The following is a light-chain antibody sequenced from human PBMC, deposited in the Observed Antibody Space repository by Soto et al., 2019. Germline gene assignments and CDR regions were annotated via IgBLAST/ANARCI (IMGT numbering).Light chain of an antibody. Sequence: DIQLTQPPSFLSASLGDRVTITCRASQGIGGYLPGYQQKPGKAPKLLIYAASTLQSGVPSRFSGSGSGTEFTLTISSLQTEDFATYYCQQLNSYPLTFGGGTKVEIK. J-gene: IGKJ4*01. CDR2: AAS. CDR3: QQLNSYPLT. CDR1: QGIGGY. V-gene: IGKV1-9*01.